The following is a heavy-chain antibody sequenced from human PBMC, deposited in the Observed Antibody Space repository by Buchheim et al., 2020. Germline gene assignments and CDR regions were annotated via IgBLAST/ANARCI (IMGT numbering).Heavy chain of an antibody. V-gene: IGHV1-46*01. CDR3: ARAPRYDSSGYSPRGYYYYGMDV. CDR2: INPSGGST. D-gene: IGHD3-22*01. CDR1: GYTFTSYY. J-gene: IGHJ6*02. Sequence: QVQLVQSGAEVKKPGASVKVSCKASGYTFTSYYMHWVRQAPGQGLEWMGIINPSGGSTSYAQKFQGRVTITRDTSTSTVYMELSSLRSEDTAVYYCARAPRYDSSGYSPRGYYYYGMDVWGQGTT.